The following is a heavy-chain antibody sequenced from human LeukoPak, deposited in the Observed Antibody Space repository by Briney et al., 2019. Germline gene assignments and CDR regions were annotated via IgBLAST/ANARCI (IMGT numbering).Heavy chain of an antibody. J-gene: IGHJ4*02. CDR1: GFTFSGYW. Sequence: PGGSLRLSCAASGFTFSGYWMHWVRQAPGKGLVWVSRMDTDGSSTTYADSVKGRFTISRDNAKNTLYLQMNSLRDDDTAVYYCARGALSGRTSYFDSWGQRTLVTVSS. D-gene: IGHD5-12*01. V-gene: IGHV3-74*01. CDR2: MDTDGSST. CDR3: ARGALSGRTSYFDS.